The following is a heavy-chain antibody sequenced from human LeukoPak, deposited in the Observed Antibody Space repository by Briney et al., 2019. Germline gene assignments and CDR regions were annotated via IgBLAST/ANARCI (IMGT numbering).Heavy chain of an antibody. CDR1: DFTFDFYW. CDR2: ILPDGSQK. CDR3: GRLAHNAWYAIDF. J-gene: IGHJ4*02. V-gene: IGHV3-7*01. Sequence: GGSLRPSCVASDFTFDFYWMTWVRQAPGKGLEWLANILPDGSQKYYVDSVKGRFTISRDNPKNSLYLQINNLRAEDTAVYYCGRLAHNAWYAIDFWGQGTLVTVSS. D-gene: IGHD2-2*01.